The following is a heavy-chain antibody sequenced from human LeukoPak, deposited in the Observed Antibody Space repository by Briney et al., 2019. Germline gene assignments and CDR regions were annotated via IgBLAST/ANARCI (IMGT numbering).Heavy chain of an antibody. V-gene: IGHV1-69*06. CDR3: ARELIDPGVVVITTSFDY. Sequence: GASVKVSCKASGGTFSSYAISWVRQAPGQGLEWMGRIIPIFGTANYAQKFQGRVTITADKSTSTAYMELSSLRSEDTAVYYCARELIDPGVVVITTSFDYWGQGTLVTVSS. J-gene: IGHJ4*02. CDR1: GGTFSSYA. CDR2: IIPIFGTA. D-gene: IGHD3-22*01.